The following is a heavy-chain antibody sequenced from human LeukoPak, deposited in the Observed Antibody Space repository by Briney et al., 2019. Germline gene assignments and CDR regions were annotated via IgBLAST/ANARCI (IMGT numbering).Heavy chain of an antibody. CDR1: GFTFSSYA. CDR2: ISGSGGGT. V-gene: IGHV3-23*01. D-gene: IGHD3-10*01. CDR3: AKVGVRLSFTYNDY. Sequence: PGGSLRLSCAASGFTFSSYAMSWVRQAPGKGLEWVSAISGSGGGTYYADSVKGRFTISRDNSKNTLYLQMNSLRAEDTAVYYCAKVGVRLSFTYNDYWGQGTLVTVSS. J-gene: IGHJ4*02.